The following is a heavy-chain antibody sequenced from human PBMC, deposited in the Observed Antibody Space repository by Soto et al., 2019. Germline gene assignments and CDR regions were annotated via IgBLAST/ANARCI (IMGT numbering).Heavy chain of an antibody. D-gene: IGHD6-13*01. CDR3: ARDKAAAGIDNYYYGMDV. V-gene: IGHV4-4*02. Sequence: QVQLQESGPGLVKPSGTLSLTCAVSGGSISSSNWWSWVRQPPGKGLEWIGEIYHSGSTNYNPSLKSRVTISVDKSKNQFSLKLSSVTAADTAVYYCARDKAAAGIDNYYYGMDVWGQGTTVTVSS. J-gene: IGHJ6*02. CDR2: IYHSGST. CDR1: GGSISSSNW.